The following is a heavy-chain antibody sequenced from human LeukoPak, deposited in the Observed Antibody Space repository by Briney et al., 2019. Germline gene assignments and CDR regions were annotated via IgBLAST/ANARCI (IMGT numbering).Heavy chain of an antibody. CDR2: INPSGGST. D-gene: IGHD2-21*02. CDR3: ARAYCGGDWYSNVEYYFDY. V-gene: IGHV1-46*01. CDR1: GYTFTSYY. Sequence: ASVKVSCKASGYTFTSYYMHWVRQAPGQGLEWMGIINPSGGSTSYAQKFQGRVTMTRDTSTSTVYMELSSLRSEDTAVYDCARAYCGGDWYSNVEYYFDYWGQGTLVTVSS. J-gene: IGHJ4*02.